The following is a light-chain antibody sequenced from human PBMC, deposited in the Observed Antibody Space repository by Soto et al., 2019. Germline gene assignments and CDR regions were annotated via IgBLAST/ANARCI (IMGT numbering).Light chain of an antibody. CDR2: EVS. CDR1: SSDVGGYNY. CDR3: TSYAGSDNFCV. Sequence: QSALTQPPSASGSPGQSGTISCIGTSSDVGGYNYVSWYQKYPGKAPKLMIYEVSKRPSGVPDRFSGFKSGNTASLTVSGLQPEDEADYYCTSYAGSDNFCVFGTGTKVTVL. J-gene: IGLJ1*01. V-gene: IGLV2-8*01.